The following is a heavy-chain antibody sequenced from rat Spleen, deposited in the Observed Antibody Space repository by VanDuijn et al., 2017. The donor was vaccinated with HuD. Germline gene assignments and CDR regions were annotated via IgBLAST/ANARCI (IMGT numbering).Heavy chain of an antibody. Sequence: EVQVVESGGGLVQPGRSMKLSCAASGFTFSDYYMSWVRQAPKKGLEWVASITSGGSNTYYPDSVKGRFTISRDNAKSTLYLQMDSLRSEDTATYYCAKRGWYYFDYWGQGVMVTVSS. J-gene: IGHJ2*01. CDR1: GFTFSDYY. CDR3: AKRGWYYFDY. CDR2: ITSGGSNT. V-gene: IGHV5-25*01.